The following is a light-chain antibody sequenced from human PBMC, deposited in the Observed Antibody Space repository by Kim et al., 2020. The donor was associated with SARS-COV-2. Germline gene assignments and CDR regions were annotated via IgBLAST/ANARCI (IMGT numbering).Light chain of an antibody. J-gene: IGKJ2*01. CDR1: QSVSSSY. Sequence: EIVLTQSPGTLSLSPGERATLSCRASQSVSSSYLAWYQQKPGQAPRLLIYGASSRATGIPDRFSGSGSGTGFTLTISRLEPEDFAVYYCQQYGSSLYTFGQGTNLEI. V-gene: IGKV3-20*01. CDR3: QQYGSSLYT. CDR2: GAS.